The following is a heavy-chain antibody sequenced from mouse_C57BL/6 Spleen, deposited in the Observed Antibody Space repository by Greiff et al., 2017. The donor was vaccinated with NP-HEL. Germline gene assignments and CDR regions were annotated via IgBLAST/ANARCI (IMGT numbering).Heavy chain of an antibody. V-gene: IGHV1-15*01. J-gene: IGHJ4*01. Sequence: QVQLQQSGAELVRPGASVTLSCKASGYTFTDYEMHWVKQTPVHGLEWIGAIDPETGGTAYNQKFKGKAILTADKSSSTAYMELRSLTSEDSAVYCCTRPPTRYAMDYWGQGTSVTVSS. CDR3: TRPPTRYAMDY. CDR1: GYTFTDYE. D-gene: IGHD2-10*01. CDR2: IDPETGGT.